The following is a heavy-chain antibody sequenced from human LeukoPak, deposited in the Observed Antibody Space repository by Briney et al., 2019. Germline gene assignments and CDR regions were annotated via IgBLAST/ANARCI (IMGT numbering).Heavy chain of an antibody. CDR3: ATGQIHRVDF. D-gene: IGHD5-18*01. CDR2: FDPADGEP. Sequence: ASVKASCTVSGYIFSEVSIHWVRQAPGKGLEWMVGFDPADGEPLYARKFKGRVIMTEDTSTNTASMELRSLTPEDTAMYYCATGQIHRVDFWGQGTLVTVSS. J-gene: IGHJ4*02. CDR1: GYIFSEVS. V-gene: IGHV1-24*01.